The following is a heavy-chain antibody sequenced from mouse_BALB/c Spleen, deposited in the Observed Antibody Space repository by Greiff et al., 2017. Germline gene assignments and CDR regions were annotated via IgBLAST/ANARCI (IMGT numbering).Heavy chain of an antibody. D-gene: IGHD1-1*01. CDR1: GYTFSSYW. Sequence: VQLQQSGAELMKPGASVKISCKATGYTFSSYWIEWVKQRPGHGLEWIGEILPGSGSTNYNEKFKGKATFTADTSSNTAYMQLSSLTSEDSAVYYCARRDYYGSSAPFDYWGQGTTLTVSS. J-gene: IGHJ2*01. V-gene: IGHV1-9*01. CDR3: ARRDYYGSSAPFDY. CDR2: ILPGSGST.